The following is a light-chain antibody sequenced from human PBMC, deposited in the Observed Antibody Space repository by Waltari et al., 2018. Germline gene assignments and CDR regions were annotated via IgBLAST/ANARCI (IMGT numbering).Light chain of an antibody. CDR1: ISHLRAGSD. CDR2: GNS. CDR3: QSYDNILSGGV. J-gene: IGLJ2*01. Sequence: QSVLTQPPSVSVAPGQRVTTHCTGSISHLRAGSDVHWYQQLPGTAPKLLISGNSNRPSGVPDRFSGSKSGTSASLAITGLQSDDEADYYCQSYDNILSGGVFGGGTKLTVL. V-gene: IGLV1-40*01.